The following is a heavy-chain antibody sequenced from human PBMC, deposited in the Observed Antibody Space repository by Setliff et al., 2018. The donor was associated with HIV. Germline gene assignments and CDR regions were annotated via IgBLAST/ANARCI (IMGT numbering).Heavy chain of an antibody. V-gene: IGHV1-18*01. CDR2: INGYNSKT. CDR3: AREAPRYASGAFDF. CDR1: GGTFSTYT. J-gene: IGHJ3*01. Sequence: ASVKVSCKTSGGTFSTYTIAWVRQAPGQGLEWLGYINGYNSKTHYLPRLQGRLTLTTDTSTNTVYLELRSLISDDTAIYYCAREAPRYASGAFDFWGQGTMVTVSS. D-gene: IGHD3-10*01.